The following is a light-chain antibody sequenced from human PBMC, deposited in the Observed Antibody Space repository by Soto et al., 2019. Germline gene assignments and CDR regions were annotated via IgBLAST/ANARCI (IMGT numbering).Light chain of an antibody. Sequence: DIQMTQSPSSLSASVGDRVTITCRASQGIANYLAWYQQQPGKVPKLLIYAASTLEPGVPSRFSGSGFGTDFTLSISSLQPEDFATYYCQKYNGAPFTFGPGTKVDIK. V-gene: IGKV1-27*01. CDR3: QKYNGAPFT. CDR2: AAS. CDR1: QGIANY. J-gene: IGKJ3*01.